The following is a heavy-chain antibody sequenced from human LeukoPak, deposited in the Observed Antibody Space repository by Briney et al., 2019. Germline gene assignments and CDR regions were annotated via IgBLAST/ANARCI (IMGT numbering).Heavy chain of an antibody. V-gene: IGHV3-30-3*01. J-gene: IGHJ4*02. CDR2: ISYDGSNK. CDR1: GFTFSSYA. D-gene: IGHD6-13*01. CDR3: AKDLRGIAAAGRLLSPSNFDY. Sequence: PGRSLRLSCAASGFTFSSYAMHWVRQAPGKGLEWVAVISYDGSNKYYADSVKGRFTISRDNSKNTLYLQMNSLRAEDTAVYYCAKDLRGIAAAGRLLSPSNFDYWGQGTLVTVSS.